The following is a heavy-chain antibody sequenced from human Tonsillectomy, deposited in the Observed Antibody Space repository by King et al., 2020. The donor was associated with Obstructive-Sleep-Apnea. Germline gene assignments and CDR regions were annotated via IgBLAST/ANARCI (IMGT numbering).Heavy chain of an antibody. Sequence: VQLQESGPGLVKPSGTLSLTCAVSGGSISSTNWWSWVRQPPGRGLEWIGEIYHSGSTSNNPSLKGRVTIAVDKSKNQFSLELTSLTAADTAVYFCARHSYSSGLYYYGLDVWGQGTTVTVSS. D-gene: IGHD6-19*01. CDR2: IYHSGST. J-gene: IGHJ6*02. CDR1: GGSISSTNW. V-gene: IGHV4-4*02. CDR3: ARHSYSSGLYYYGLDV.